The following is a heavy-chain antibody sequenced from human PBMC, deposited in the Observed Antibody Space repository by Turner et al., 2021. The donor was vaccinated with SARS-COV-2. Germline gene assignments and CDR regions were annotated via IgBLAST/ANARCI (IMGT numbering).Heavy chain of an antibody. Sequence: QILLQASGPGLVKPSETLSLPCTVSGASINSYYWAWLRAPPGKRLEWIGFTYYRGSTNYNPTLKSRVTISVDTSKNQFSLKLTSVTAADTAVYFCARERTNNWFDPWGQGTLVTVSS. D-gene: IGHD2-8*01. CDR2: TYYRGST. CDR3: ARERTNNWFDP. CDR1: GASINSYY. J-gene: IGHJ5*02. V-gene: IGHV4-59*01.